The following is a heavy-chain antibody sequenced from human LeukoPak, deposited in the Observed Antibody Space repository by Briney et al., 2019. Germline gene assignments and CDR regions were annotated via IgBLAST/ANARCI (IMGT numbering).Heavy chain of an antibody. CDR1: GYTFTSYG. Sequence: ASVKVSCKASGYTFTSYGISWFRQAPGQGLEWMGWIGTYNADTDYAQKFQGRVTITRDTSASTAYMELSSLRSEDTAVYYCARLPRSGSIDYWGQGTLVTVSS. J-gene: IGHJ4*02. CDR2: IGTYNADT. D-gene: IGHD3-10*01. CDR3: ARLPRSGSIDY. V-gene: IGHV1-18*01.